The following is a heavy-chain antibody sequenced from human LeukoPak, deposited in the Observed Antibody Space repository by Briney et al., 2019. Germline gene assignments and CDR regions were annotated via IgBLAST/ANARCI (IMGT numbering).Heavy chain of an antibody. V-gene: IGHV1-2*06. CDR3: ARDHDYEGLKGNY. CDR2: INTHNGGT. D-gene: IGHD3-10*01. Sequence: ASVKVSCKPSGYRFTDFYIHWVRQAPGQGLEYMGRINTHNGGTVYVKKFQGRLSMTTDTSIGAAYMELQSLRSGDTAVYYCARDHDYEGLKGNYWGRGTMVTVTS. CDR1: GYRFTDFY. J-gene: IGHJ1*01.